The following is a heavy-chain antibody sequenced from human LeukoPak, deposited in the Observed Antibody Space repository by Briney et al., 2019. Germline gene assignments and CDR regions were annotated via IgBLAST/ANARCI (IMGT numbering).Heavy chain of an antibody. D-gene: IGHD3-10*01. J-gene: IGHJ5*02. Sequence: PSETLSLTCTVSGGSISSYYWSWIRQPPGKGLEWIGYIYYSGSTNYKPSLKSRVTISVDTSKNQFSLKLSSVTAADTAVYYCARGGYYGSGNDFRFDLWGQGTLVTVSS. CDR1: GGSISSYY. V-gene: IGHV4-59*01. CDR3: ARGGYYGSGNDFRFDL. CDR2: IYYSGST.